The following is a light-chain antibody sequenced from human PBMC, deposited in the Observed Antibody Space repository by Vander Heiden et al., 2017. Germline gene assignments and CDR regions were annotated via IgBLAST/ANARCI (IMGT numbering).Light chain of an antibody. V-gene: IGKV1-9*01. Sequence: QLSRSPSSLSASIGNRVTLTSRAIKGHGSSLDWYQQKPAKVPKLLIFAASRRQSGVPSRFSGSGSGTDFTLTISSMQPEDFAMYYCQQHESYSLTFGHGTRVEIK. J-gene: IGKJ3*01. CDR2: AAS. CDR3: QQHESYSLT. CDR1: KGHGSS.